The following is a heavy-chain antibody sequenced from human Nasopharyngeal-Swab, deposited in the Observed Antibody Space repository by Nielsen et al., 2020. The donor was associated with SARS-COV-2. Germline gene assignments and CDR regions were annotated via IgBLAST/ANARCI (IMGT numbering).Heavy chain of an antibody. CDR2: IIPIFGTA. J-gene: IGHJ4*02. V-gene: IGHV1-69*06. CDR3: ARDEDTAMVTVGD. Sequence: SVKVSCKASGGTFSSYAISWVRQAPGQGLEWMGGIIPIFGTANYAQKFQGRVTITADKSTSTAYMELSSLRSEDTAVYYCARDEDTAMVTVGDWGQGTLVTVSS. D-gene: IGHD5-18*01. CDR1: GGTFSSYA.